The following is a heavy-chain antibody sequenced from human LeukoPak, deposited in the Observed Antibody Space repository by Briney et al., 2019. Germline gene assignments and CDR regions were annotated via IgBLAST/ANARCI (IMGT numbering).Heavy chain of an antibody. J-gene: IGHJ4*02. CDR2: IYHSGNT. CDR3: ASVRVGSSGWFY. CDR1: GGSISSISYY. Sequence: PSETLSLTCNVSGGSISSISYYWGWIRQTPGKGLEWVGSIYHSGNTYYNPSLRSRGTISVDTSKNQFSLKLSSVAAADRAVYYCASVRVGSSGWFYWGQGALVTVSS. V-gene: IGHV4-39*07. D-gene: IGHD2-2*01.